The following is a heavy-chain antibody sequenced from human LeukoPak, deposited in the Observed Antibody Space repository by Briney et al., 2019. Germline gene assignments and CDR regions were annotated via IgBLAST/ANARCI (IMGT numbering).Heavy chain of an antibody. CDR1: GFTFSSYA. Sequence: GGSLRLSCAASGFTFSSYAMSWVRQAPGKGLEWVSAISGSGGSTYYADSVKGRFTISRDNAKNSLYLQMNSLRAEDTAVYYCARDYGSSGFDYWGQGTLVTVSS. CDR3: ARDYGSSGFDY. CDR2: ISGSGGST. V-gene: IGHV3-23*01. J-gene: IGHJ4*02. D-gene: IGHD6-19*01.